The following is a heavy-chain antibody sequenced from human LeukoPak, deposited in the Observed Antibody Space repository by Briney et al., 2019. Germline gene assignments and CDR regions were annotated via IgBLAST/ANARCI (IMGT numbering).Heavy chain of an antibody. V-gene: IGHV4-59*01. CDR2: IYNSGST. D-gene: IGHD6-19*01. J-gene: IGHJ3*02. CDR1: GGSISSYY. CDR3: ARDSGGPHSGFEI. Sequence: SETLSLTCTVSGGSISSYYWSWIRQPPGKGLEWIGYIYNSGSTNYNPSLKSRVTISVDTSKNQYSLKMSSVTAADTAVYYCARDSGGPHSGFEIWGQGTMVTASS.